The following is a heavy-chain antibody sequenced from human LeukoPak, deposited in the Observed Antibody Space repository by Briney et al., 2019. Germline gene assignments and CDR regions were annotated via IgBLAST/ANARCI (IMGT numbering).Heavy chain of an antibody. V-gene: IGHV4-59*01. CDR2: ISYSGST. CDR3: ARAGSFRLTTTL. J-gene: IGHJ4*02. Sequence: SETLSLTCAVSGGSISPYYWIWIRQPPGKGLEWICYISYSGSTSFNPSLKSRVTISLDTSTNRVSLKLSAVTAADTALYYCARAGSFRLTTTLWGQGTLVTVSS. CDR1: GGSISPYY. D-gene: IGHD4-17*01.